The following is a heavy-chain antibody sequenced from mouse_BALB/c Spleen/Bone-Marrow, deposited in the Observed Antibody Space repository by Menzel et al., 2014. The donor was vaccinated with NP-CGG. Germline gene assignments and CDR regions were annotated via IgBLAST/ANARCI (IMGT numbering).Heavy chain of an antibody. V-gene: IGHV3-5*02. CDR3: ARYGNYFDC. D-gene: IGHD2-1*01. Sequence: EVKLMESGPGLVKPSQTVSLTCTVTGISITTGNYRWSWIRQFPGNKLEWIGYIYYSGTITYNPSLTSRTTITRDTSKNQFFLEMNSLTAEDTATYYCARYGNYFDCWRQGTTLTVSS. CDR1: GISITTGNYR. J-gene: IGHJ2*01. CDR2: IYYSGTI.